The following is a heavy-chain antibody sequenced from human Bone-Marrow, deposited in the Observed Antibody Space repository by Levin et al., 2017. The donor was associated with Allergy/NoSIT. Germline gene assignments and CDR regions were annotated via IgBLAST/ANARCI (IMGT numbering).Heavy chain of an antibody. CDR2: INWAGGSP. CDR3: APTYDFWSGYPYGMDV. D-gene: IGHD3-3*01. J-gene: IGHJ6*02. V-gene: IGHV3-20*04. Sequence: PGGSLRLSCAASGFTFEDYAMSWVRQAPGKGLEWVSGINWAGGSPGYADSVKGRFTISRDSAKNSLYLEMNSLRAEDTAVYYCAPTYDFWSGYPYGMDVWGQGTTVTVSS. CDR1: GFTFEDYA.